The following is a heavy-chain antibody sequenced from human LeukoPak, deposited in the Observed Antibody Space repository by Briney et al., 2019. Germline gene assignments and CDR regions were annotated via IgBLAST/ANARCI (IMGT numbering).Heavy chain of an antibody. CDR3: ARIPIAAAGPRKHYYMDV. Sequence: APVRVSCKASGYTFTGYYMHWVRQAPGQGLEWMGWINPNSGGTNYAQKFQGRVTMTRDTSISTAYMELSRLRSDDTAVYYCARIPIAAAGPRKHYYMDVWGQGTLVTVSS. CDR2: INPNSGGT. D-gene: IGHD6-13*01. CDR1: GYTFTGYY. V-gene: IGHV1-2*02. J-gene: IGHJ4*02.